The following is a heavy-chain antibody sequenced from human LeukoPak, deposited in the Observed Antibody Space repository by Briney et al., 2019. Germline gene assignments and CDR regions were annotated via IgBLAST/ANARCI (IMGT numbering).Heavy chain of an antibody. V-gene: IGHV4-38-2*02. D-gene: IGHD5-24*01. J-gene: IGHJ4*02. CDR2: IYYTGGT. Sequence: SETLSLTCSVSGYSISSGYYWGWIRQPPGRGLEWIGSIYYTGGTLYNPSLKSRVSMSVDTSTNQFSLKLTSVTAADTAVYYCARAERDGYNFLGFDYWGQGTLVTVSS. CDR3: ARAERDGYNFLGFDY. CDR1: GYSISSGYY.